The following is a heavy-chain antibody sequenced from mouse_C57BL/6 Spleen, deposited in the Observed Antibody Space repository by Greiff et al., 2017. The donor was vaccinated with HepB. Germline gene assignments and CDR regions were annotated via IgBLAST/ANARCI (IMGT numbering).Heavy chain of an antibody. CDR2: IDPSDSYT. D-gene: IGHD1-1*01. CDR1: GYTFTSYW. CDR3: ARMIVDYYGSSSFDY. Sequence: QVQLQQPGAELVMPGASVKLSCKASGYTFTSYWMHWVKQRPGQGLEWIGEIDPSDSYTNYNQKFKGKSTLTVDKSSSTAYMQLSSLTSEDSAVYYCARMIVDYYGSSSFDYWGQGTTLTVSS. J-gene: IGHJ2*01. V-gene: IGHV1-69*01.